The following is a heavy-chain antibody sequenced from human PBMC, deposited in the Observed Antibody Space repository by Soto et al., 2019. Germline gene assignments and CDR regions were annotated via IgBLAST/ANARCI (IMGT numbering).Heavy chain of an antibody. J-gene: IGHJ4*02. CDR2: IYYSVST. Sequence: QVQLQESGPGLVKPSQTLSLTCTVSGCSISSGDYYWSGLRQPPGKGLEWIGYIYYSVSTYYNPSLKSRVTISVDTSKNQFSLKLSSVTAADTAVYYCARWHGSGSYDYWGQGTLVTVSS. CDR3: ARWHGSGSYDY. CDR1: GCSISSGDYY. D-gene: IGHD3-10*01. V-gene: IGHV4-30-4*01.